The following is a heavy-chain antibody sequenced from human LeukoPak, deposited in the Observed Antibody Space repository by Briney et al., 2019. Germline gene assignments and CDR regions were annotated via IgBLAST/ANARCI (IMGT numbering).Heavy chain of an antibody. CDR1: GYTFTGYY. D-gene: IGHD6-13*01. V-gene: IGHV1-46*01. Sequence: ASVKVSCKASGYTFTGYYMHWVRQAPGQGLEWMGIINPSGGSTSYAQKFQGRVTMTRDMSTSTVYMELSSLRSEDTAVYYCARGGLRIAAADYFDYWGQGTLVTVSS. J-gene: IGHJ4*02. CDR2: INPSGGST. CDR3: ARGGLRIAAADYFDY.